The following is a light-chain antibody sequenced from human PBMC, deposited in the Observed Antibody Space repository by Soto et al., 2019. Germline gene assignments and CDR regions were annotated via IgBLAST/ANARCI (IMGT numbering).Light chain of an antibody. Sequence: DIQMTQSPSTLSASVGDRVTITCRASQSISSWLAWYQQRPGRAPEVLIYDASSLESGVRSRFSGSGSGTVFTLTICSLQPDDFATYYCQQYKSYPVTFGGGTKVDIK. J-gene: IGKJ4*02. CDR1: QSISSW. CDR2: DAS. CDR3: QQYKSYPVT. V-gene: IGKV1-5*01.